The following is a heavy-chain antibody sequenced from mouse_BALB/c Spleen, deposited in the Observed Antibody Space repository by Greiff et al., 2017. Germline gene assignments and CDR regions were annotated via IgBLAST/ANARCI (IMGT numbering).Heavy chain of an antibody. CDR3: ARDPAGLKMDY. V-gene: IGHV5-6-3*01. Sequence: EVKLMESGGGLVQPGGSLKLSCAASGFTFSSYGMSWVRQTPDKRLELVATINSNGGSTYYPDSVKGRFTISRDNAKNTLYLQMSSLKSEDTAMYYCARDPAGLKMDYWGQGTSVTVSS. J-gene: IGHJ4*01. CDR1: GFTFSSYG. CDR2: INSNGGST. D-gene: IGHD3-1*01.